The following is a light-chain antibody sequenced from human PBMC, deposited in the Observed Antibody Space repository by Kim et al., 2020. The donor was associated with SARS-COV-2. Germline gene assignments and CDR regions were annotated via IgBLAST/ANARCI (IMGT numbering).Light chain of an antibody. CDR3: QQYASSPYT. CDR1: QRVVSNY. J-gene: IGKJ2*01. CDR2: AAS. V-gene: IGKV3-20*01. Sequence: EIVLTQAPRILSLSPGERATLSCRASQRVVSNYLAWYQHKPGQPPRLLISAASRRAADFPDRFSGTGSGTDFTLTITRLEPEDVAMYYCQQYASSPYTFGQGTKLEI.